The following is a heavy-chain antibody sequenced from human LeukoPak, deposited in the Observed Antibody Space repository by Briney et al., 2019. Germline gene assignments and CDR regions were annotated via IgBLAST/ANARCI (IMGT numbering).Heavy chain of an antibody. J-gene: IGHJ6*02. CDR3: AKAIDYFYFGMDV. CDR1: GFTFEDYA. CDR2: ISWNSDKI. V-gene: IGHV3-9*01. Sequence: GRSLRLSCAASGFTFEDYAMHWVRQAPGKGLEWVSGISWNSDKIGYADSVQGRFIISRDNAKNSLYLQMDSLRAEDTALYHCAKAIDYFYFGMDVWGRGTTATVSS.